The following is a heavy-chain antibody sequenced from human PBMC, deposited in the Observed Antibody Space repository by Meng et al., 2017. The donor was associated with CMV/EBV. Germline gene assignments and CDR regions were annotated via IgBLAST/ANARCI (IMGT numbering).Heavy chain of an antibody. CDR1: GFTFSSYG. D-gene: IGHD3-10*01. J-gene: IGHJ6*02. CDR3: AKTAAGTGSGSYYKTPGYGMDV. CDR2: IWYDGSNK. Sequence: GGSLRLSCAASGFTFSSYGMHWVRQAPGKGLEWVAVIWYDGSNKYYADSVKGRFTISRDNSKNTLYLQMNSLRAEDTAVYYCAKTAAGTGSGSYYKTPGYGMDVWGQGTTVTVSS. V-gene: IGHV3-33*06.